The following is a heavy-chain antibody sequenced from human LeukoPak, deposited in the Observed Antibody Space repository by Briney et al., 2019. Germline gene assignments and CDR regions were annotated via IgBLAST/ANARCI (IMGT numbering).Heavy chain of an antibody. J-gene: IGHJ5*02. V-gene: IGHV1-46*01. CDR2: INPSGGST. CDR3: ARGLQDIVVVPAALFDP. D-gene: IGHD2-2*01. CDR1: GYNFRDYY. Sequence: ASVKVSCKASGYNFRDYYMHWVRQAPGQGLEWLGLINPSGGSTSYAQKFQGRVTMTRDTSTSTVYMELSSLRSEDTAVYYCARGLQDIVVVPAALFDPWGQGTLVTVSS.